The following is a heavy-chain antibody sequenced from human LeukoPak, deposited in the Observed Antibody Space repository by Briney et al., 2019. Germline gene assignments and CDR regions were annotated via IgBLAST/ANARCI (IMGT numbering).Heavy chain of an antibody. D-gene: IGHD5-12*01. V-gene: IGHV1-69*08. CDR3: VRSGYDYDWFDP. J-gene: IGHJ5*02. Sequence: ASVNVSCKASVGGFSDYSISWVRQAPGQGLEWMGSIIAILDTAHYAQKFQGRFTITADKSTTTVYMELSSLRSDDTAVYYCVRSGYDYDWFDPWGQGTLVTVSS. CDR2: IIAILDTA. CDR1: VGGFSDYS.